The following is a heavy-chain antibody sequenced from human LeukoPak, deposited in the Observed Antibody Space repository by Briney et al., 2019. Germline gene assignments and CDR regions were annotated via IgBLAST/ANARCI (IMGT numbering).Heavy chain of an antibody. CDR2: IIPIFGTA. CDR1: GGTFSSYA. V-gene: IGHV1-69*05. Sequence: SVQVSCKASGGTFSSYAISWVRQAPGQGLEWMGGIIPIFGTANYAQKFQGRVTITTDESTSTAYMELSSLRSEDTAVYYCARDRGSGSYYYMDVWGKGTPVTVSS. D-gene: IGHD3-10*01. CDR3: ARDRGSGSYYYMDV. J-gene: IGHJ6*03.